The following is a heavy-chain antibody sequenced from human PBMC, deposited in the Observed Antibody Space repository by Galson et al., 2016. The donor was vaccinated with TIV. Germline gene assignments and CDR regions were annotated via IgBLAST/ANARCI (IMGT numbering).Heavy chain of an antibody. CDR3: ARGLLGASVGYDV. J-gene: IGHJ3*01. D-gene: IGHD1-26*01. CDR2: VETDGSST. V-gene: IGHV3-74*01. CDR1: GFTFSDYW. Sequence: SLRLSCAASGFTFSDYWMHWVRQVPGKGLVWVSRVETDGSSTSYADSVKGRITISRDNAKNTVYLQMNSLRAEDTAVYYCARGLLGASVGYDVWGQGTMVTVSS.